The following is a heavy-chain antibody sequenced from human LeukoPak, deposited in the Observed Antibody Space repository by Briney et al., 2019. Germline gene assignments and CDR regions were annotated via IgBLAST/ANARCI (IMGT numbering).Heavy chain of an antibody. D-gene: IGHD3-22*01. J-gene: IGHJ4*02. V-gene: IGHV3-43*01. CDR1: GFVFDDYS. Sequence: GGSLRLSCVASGFVFDDYSMHWVRQAPGKGLEWVSVISWDGGSTYYADSVQGRFTISRDNAKNSLYLQMNSLRAEDTAVYYCARESPIHYYDSSGLIDYWGQGTLVTVSS. CDR2: ISWDGGST. CDR3: ARESPIHYYDSSGLIDY.